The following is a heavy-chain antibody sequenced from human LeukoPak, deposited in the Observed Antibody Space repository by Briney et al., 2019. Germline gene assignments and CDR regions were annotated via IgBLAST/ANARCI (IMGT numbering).Heavy chain of an antibody. V-gene: IGHV4-59*08. J-gene: IGHJ6*03. CDR1: GGSISSYY. CDR3: AGGEKRYYYDSSGYPPPYYYYMDV. CDR2: IYDSGSN. Sequence: PSETLSLTCTVSGGSISSYYWSWLRQPPGKGLEWIGYIYDSGSNNYNPSLKSRITISVDTSKNQFSLKLSSVTAADTAVYYCAGGEKRYYYDSSGYPPPYYYYMDVWGKGTTVTVSS. D-gene: IGHD3-22*01.